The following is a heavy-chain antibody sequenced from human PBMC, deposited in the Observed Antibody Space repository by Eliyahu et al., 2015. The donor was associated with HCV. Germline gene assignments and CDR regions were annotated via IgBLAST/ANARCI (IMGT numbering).Heavy chain of an antibody. CDR2: IHYSGST. CDR3: ASGGGGIAVTGTGGWFDP. J-gene: IGHJ5*02. V-gene: IGHV4-59*01. CDR1: GGSITXXY. D-gene: IGHD6-19*01. Sequence: QVQLQESGPGLVKPSXTLSLXCXVXGGSITXXYWSWIRQPPGKGLEWIGYIHYSGSTNYNPSLKSRVTISVDTSKNQFSLNLTSVTAADTAMYFCASGGGGIAVTGTGGWFDPWGQGTLVTVSS.